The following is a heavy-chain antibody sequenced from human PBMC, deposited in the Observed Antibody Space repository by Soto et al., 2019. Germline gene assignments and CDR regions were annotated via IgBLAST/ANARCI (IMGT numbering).Heavy chain of an antibody. J-gene: IGHJ5*02. CDR1: GYTFTSYY. D-gene: IGHD2-2*01. V-gene: IGHV1-46*01. Sequence: AASVKVSCKASGYTFTSYYMHWVRQAPGQGLEWMGIINPSGGSTSYAQKFQGRVTMTRDTSTSTVYMELSSLRSEDTAVYYCARAGDIVVVPAARGHTWFDPWGQGTLVTVSS. CDR3: ARAGDIVVVPAARGHTWFDP. CDR2: INPSGGST.